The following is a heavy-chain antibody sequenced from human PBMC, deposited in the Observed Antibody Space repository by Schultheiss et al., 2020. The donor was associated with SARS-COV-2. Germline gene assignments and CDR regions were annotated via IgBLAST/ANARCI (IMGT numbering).Heavy chain of an antibody. CDR1: GGSISSYY. CDR3: ARWNDFLTGCFDY. J-gene: IGHJ4*02. D-gene: IGHD3-9*01. Sequence: SETLSLTCTVSGGSISSYYWSWIRQPPGKGLEWIGYIYYSGSTFYNPSLKSRITISVDTSKNQFSLRLNSVTAADTAVYYCARWNDFLTGCFDYWGQGTLVTVSS. CDR2: IYYSGST. V-gene: IGHV4-59*06.